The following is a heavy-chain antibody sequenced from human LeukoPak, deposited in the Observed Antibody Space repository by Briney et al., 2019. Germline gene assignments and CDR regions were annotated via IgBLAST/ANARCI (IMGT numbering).Heavy chain of an antibody. V-gene: IGHV3-21*01. D-gene: IGHD2-2*02. CDR3: ARAAGSPFTQGYQPLLYPSDY. CDR1: GFTFSSYS. Sequence: GGSLRLSCAASGFTFSSYSMNWGRQAPGKGLEWVASLSSSSSYIYYADSVKGRFTITRDNSQNPLYLQMNSLSAEDTAVYYCARAAGSPFTQGYQPLLYPSDYWGQGTLVTVSS. J-gene: IGHJ4*02. CDR2: LSSSSSYI.